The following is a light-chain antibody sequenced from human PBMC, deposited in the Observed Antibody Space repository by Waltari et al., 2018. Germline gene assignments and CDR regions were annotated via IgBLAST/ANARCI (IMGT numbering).Light chain of an antibody. CDR1: PSVSRTY. CDR2: GTS. CDR3: QQYGGSVWT. V-gene: IGKV3-20*01. Sequence: EVVLTQSPGTLSLSPGERATLSCRASPSVSRTYFAWYQQKPGRDPRLLIHGTSNRATGIPERFSGSVSETDFTLTIDRLEPEDFAVYYCQQYGGSVWTFGQGTKVEVK. J-gene: IGKJ1*01.